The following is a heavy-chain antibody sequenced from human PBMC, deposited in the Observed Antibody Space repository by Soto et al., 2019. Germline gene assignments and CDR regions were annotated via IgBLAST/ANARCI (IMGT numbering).Heavy chain of an antibody. Sequence: NPSETLSLTCAVYGGSFSGYYWSWIRQPPGKGLEWIGEINHSGSTNYNPSLKSRVTISVDTSKNQFSLKLSSVTAADTAVYYCARYYYDSSGYYYGWWFDPWGQGTLVTVSS. CDR3: ARYYYDSSGYYYGWWFDP. J-gene: IGHJ5*02. D-gene: IGHD3-22*01. V-gene: IGHV4-34*01. CDR1: GGSFSGYY. CDR2: INHSGST.